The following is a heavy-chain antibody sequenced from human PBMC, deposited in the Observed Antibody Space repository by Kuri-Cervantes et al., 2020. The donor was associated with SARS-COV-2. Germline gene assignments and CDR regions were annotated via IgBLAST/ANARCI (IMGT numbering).Heavy chain of an antibody. Sequence: SCAVSGGSISSGGYSWSWIRQPPGKGLEWIGYIYYSGSTYYNPSLKSRVTISVDTSKNQFSLNLSSVTAADTAVYYCAREDLSSGWIDYWGQGTLVTVSS. D-gene: IGHD6-19*01. CDR2: IYYSGST. J-gene: IGHJ4*02. CDR3: AREDLSSGWIDY. CDR1: GGSISSGGYS. V-gene: IGHV4-30-4*07.